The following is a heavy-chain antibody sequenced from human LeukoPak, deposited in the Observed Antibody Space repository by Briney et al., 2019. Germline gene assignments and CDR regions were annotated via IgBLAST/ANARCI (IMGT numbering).Heavy chain of an antibody. CDR2: VDHSGST. CDR3: ARSSRDVLLITFGGVKSAYFQH. Sequence: SETLSLTCAVYGGTFSGYYWSWIRQPPGKGLEWIGEVDHSGSTNYNPSLKSRVTISVDTSKNQFSMNLSSVTAADTAVYYCARSSRDVLLITFGGVKSAYFQHWGQGILVTVSS. J-gene: IGHJ1*01. V-gene: IGHV4-34*01. CDR1: GGTFSGYY. D-gene: IGHD3-16*01.